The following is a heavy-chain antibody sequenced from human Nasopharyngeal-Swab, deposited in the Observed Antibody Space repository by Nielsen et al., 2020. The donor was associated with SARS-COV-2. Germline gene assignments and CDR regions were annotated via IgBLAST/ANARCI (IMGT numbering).Heavy chain of an antibody. D-gene: IGHD3-10*01. J-gene: IGHJ5*02. V-gene: IGHV4-34*01. Sequence: WIRQSPGTGLEWIGEINHSGSTNYNPSLKSRVTISVDTSKNQFSLKLSSVTAADTAVYYCARGRGGWLGVNWFDPWGQGTLVTVS. CDR3: ARGRGGWLGVNWFDP. CDR2: INHSGST.